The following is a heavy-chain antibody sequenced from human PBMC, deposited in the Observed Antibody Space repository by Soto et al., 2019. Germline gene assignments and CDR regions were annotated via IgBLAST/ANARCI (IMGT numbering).Heavy chain of an antibody. D-gene: IGHD2-2*02. J-gene: IGHJ4*02. Sequence: PSEALSLTCAVSGGSISSGGYSWSWIRQPPGKGLEWIGYIYHSGSTYYNPSLKSRVTISVDRSKNQFSLKLSSVTAADTAVYYSARGVGYCSSTSCYTPGTFDYWGQGTLVTVSS. CDR1: GGSISSGGYS. V-gene: IGHV4-30-2*01. CDR2: IYHSGST. CDR3: ARGVGYCSSTSCYTPGTFDY.